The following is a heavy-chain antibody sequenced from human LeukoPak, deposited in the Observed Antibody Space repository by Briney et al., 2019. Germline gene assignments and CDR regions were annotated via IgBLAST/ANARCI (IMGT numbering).Heavy chain of an antibody. CDR1: GYRFTSYW. V-gene: IGHV5-10-1*01. J-gene: IGHJ6*02. CDR2: IDPSDSYA. D-gene: IGHD1-20*01. Sequence: GESLKISCKGSGYRFTSYWIAWVRQTPGKGLEWMGRIDPSDSYAKYSPSFQGHVTISADKSISTAYLQWSSLQASDTAMYCCATGMTATFAPGVDVWGQGTTVTVSS. CDR3: ATGMTATFAPGVDV.